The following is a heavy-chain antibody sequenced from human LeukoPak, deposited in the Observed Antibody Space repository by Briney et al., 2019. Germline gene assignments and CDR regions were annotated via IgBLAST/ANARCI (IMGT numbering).Heavy chain of an antibody. CDR2: IYTSGST. CDR3: ARHALLGDYVPFDY. Sequence: PSETLSLTCTVSGGSLRSYYWIGMRQPPGKGLEGIGYIYTSGSTNYNPPLKSRVTISVDTSKNQFSLKLSFVPAADTAVYYCARHALLGDYVPFDYWGQGTLVTVSS. J-gene: IGHJ4*02. V-gene: IGHV4-4*09. CDR1: GGSLRSYY. D-gene: IGHD3-16*01.